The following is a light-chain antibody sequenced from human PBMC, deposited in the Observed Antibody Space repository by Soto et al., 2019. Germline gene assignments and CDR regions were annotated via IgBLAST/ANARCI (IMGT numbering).Light chain of an antibody. CDR1: QSISSY. Sequence: DIQMTQSPSSLSASVGDRVTITCRASQSISSYLNWYQQKPGKAPKLLIYAASSLQSGVPSRFSGSGSGTDFTLTISSLQPEDFATYYCHFVMAFGQGTKLEIK. CDR3: HFVMA. V-gene: IGKV1-39*01. J-gene: IGKJ2*01. CDR2: AAS.